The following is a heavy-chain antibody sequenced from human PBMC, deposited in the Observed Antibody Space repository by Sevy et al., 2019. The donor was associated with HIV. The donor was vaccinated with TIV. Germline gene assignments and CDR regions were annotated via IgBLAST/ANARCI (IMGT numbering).Heavy chain of an antibody. J-gene: IGHJ4*02. D-gene: IGHD6-13*01. CDR1: RGSISSYY. CDR3: ARGGPNQQQLDYFDY. CDR2: IYYSGST. V-gene: IGHV4-59*01. Sequence: SETLSLTCTVSRGSISSYYWNWIRQPPGKGLEWIGYIYYSGSTDYNPSLKSRVTISVDTSKSQFSLKLNSVTAADTAVYYCARGGPNQQQLDYFDYWGQGTLVTVSS.